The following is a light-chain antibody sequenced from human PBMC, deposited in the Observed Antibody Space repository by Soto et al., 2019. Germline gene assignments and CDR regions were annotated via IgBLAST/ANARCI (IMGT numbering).Light chain of an antibody. CDR1: SSDVGGYDY. CDR2: DVS. J-gene: IGLJ2*01. CDR3: CSYAGRYILV. Sequence: QSVLTQPRSVSGSPGQSVTISCTGTSSDVGGYDYVSWYQQHPGKAPKVIIYDVSKRPSGVPDRFSGSKSGNTASLTISGLQTEDESDYYCCSYAGRYILVFGGGTNVTVL. V-gene: IGLV2-11*01.